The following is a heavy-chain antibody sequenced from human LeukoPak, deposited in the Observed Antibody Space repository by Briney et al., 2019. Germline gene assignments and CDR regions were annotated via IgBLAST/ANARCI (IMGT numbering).Heavy chain of an antibody. J-gene: IGHJ4*02. CDR2: IKQDGSEK. Sequence: PGGSLRLSCAASGFTFSSYWMSWVRQAPGKGLEWVANIKQDGSEKYYVDSVKGRFTISRDNAKNSLYLQMNSLRAEDTAVYYCARIHDYGDNGIDYWGQGTLVTVSS. V-gene: IGHV3-7*01. CDR1: GFTFSSYW. D-gene: IGHD4-17*01. CDR3: ARIHDYGDNGIDY.